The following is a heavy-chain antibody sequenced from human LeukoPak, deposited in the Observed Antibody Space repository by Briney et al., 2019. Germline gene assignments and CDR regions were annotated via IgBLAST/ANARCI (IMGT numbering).Heavy chain of an antibody. Sequence: SETLSLTCTVSGGSISSSSYYWGWIRQPPGKGLEWIGSIYYSGSTYYNPSLKSRGTIPVDTSKNQFSLRLSSVTAADTAVYYCAKSPPTTVTTLDYWGQGTLVTVSS. D-gene: IGHD4-17*01. V-gene: IGHV4-39*01. CDR2: IYYSGST. J-gene: IGHJ4*02. CDR1: GGSISSSSYY. CDR3: AKSPPTTVTTLDY.